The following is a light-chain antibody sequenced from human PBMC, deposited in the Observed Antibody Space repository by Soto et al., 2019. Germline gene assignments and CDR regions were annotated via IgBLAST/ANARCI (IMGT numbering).Light chain of an antibody. CDR1: SSDVGGYNY. CDR3: SSYSGSGTPYV. V-gene: IGLV2-14*01. CDR2: DVT. J-gene: IGLJ1*01. Sequence: QSALTQPASVSGSPGQSITISCTGTSSDVGGYNYVSWYQQHPVKAPKLLIYDVTKRPSGVSDRFSGSKSGNTASLTVSGLQAEDEADYYCSSYSGSGTPYVFGAGTKLTVL.